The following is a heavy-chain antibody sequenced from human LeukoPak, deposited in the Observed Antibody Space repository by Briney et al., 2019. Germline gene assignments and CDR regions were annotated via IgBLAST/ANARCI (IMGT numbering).Heavy chain of an antibody. V-gene: IGHV4-4*07. CDR1: GGSISSYY. J-gene: IGHJ4*02. CDR2: IYTSGST. Sequence: SETLSLTCTVSGGSISSYYWGWIRQPAGKGLEWIGRIYTSGSTNYNPSLKSRVTMSVDTSKNQFSLKLSSVTAADTAVYHCARGYSSSWYGALQYFDYWGQGTLVTVSS. D-gene: IGHD6-13*01. CDR3: ARGYSSSWYGALQYFDY.